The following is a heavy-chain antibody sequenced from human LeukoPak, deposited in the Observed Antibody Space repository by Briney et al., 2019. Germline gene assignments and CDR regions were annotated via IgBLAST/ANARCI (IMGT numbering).Heavy chain of an antibody. CDR1: GYTCSDNF. CDR2: IIPNSGDT. CDR3: ARGDSGTYSVDN. V-gene: IGHV1-2*06. Sequence: EASVKVSCKASGYTCSDNFIHWVRQAPGQGLEWMGRIIPNSGDTAYAPKFQGRATMTRDTSISTAYMELNRLKSADTAVYYCARGDSGTYSVDNWGQGTLVTVSS. J-gene: IGHJ4*02. D-gene: IGHD1-26*01.